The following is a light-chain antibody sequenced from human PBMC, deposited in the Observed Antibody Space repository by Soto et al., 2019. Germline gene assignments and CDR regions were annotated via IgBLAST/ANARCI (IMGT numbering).Light chain of an antibody. Sequence: EIVLTQSPGTLSLSAGERATLSCRASQTVGNTYLDWSQQKPVQAPRLLIYGASSRATVIPDRFSGSGSGTDFTLTISRLEPEDFAVYYCRQSATSPRTFGQGTKVEIK. CDR1: QTVGNTY. CDR3: RQSATSPRT. V-gene: IGKV3-20*01. J-gene: IGKJ1*01. CDR2: GAS.